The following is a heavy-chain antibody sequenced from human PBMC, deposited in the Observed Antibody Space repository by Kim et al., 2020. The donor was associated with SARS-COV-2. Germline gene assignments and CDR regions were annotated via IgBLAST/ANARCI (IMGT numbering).Heavy chain of an antibody. V-gene: IGHV4-59*13. Sequence: SETLSPTCTVSGGSISNYYWSWIQQPPGKGLEWIGYIYYSGSTNYNPSLKSRVTMSVDTSKNQFSLKLSSVTAADTAVYYCARSLYDSSGYYYVPFDSWG. CDR2: IYYSGST. D-gene: IGHD3-22*01. J-gene: IGHJ4*01. CDR1: GGSISNYY. CDR3: ARSLYDSSGYYYVPFDS.